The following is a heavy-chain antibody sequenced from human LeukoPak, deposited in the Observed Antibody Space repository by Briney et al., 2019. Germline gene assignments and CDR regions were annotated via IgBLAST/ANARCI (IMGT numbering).Heavy chain of an antibody. V-gene: IGHV1-69*13. D-gene: IGHD5-12*01. CDR1: GGTFSSYA. CDR2: IIPVLNTA. Sequence: GASVKVSCKASGGTFSSYAISWVRQAPGQGLEWMGGIIPVLNTADQAQKFQDRVTITADESTSTAYMELSSLRSEDTAVYYCARCPWQRDGQGAYYFDYWGQGTLVAVSS. CDR3: ARCPWQRDGQGAYYFDY. J-gene: IGHJ4*02.